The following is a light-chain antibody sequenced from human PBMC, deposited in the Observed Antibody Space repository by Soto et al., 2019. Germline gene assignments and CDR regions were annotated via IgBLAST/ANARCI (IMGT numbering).Light chain of an antibody. Sequence: QSALTQPASVSGSPGQSITISCTGTSSDIGGYNYVSWYQQHPGKAPKLMINDVSNRPSGVSNRFSGSKSGNTASLTISGLQAEDEADYYCSSYTTSSTRVLGGGTKLTVL. CDR2: DVS. CDR3: SSYTTSSTRV. CDR1: SSDIGGYNY. V-gene: IGLV2-14*01. J-gene: IGLJ2*01.